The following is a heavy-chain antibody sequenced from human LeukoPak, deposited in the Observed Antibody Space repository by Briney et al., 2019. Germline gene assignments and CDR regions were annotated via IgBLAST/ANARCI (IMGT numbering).Heavy chain of an antibody. CDR2: ISGSGGST. J-gene: IGHJ3*02. CDR1: GFTFSSYA. CDR3: AKSLYPDAFDI. Sequence: GGSLRLSCAASGFTFSSYAMSWVRQAPGKGLEWVSGISGSGGSTYYADSVRGRFTISRDNSKNTLSLQMISLRAEDTAVYYCAKSLYPDAFDIWGPGTMVTVS. V-gene: IGHV3-23*01. D-gene: IGHD2-8*01.